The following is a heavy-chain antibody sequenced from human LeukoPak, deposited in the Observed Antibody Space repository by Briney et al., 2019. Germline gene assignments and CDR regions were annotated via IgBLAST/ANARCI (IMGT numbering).Heavy chain of an antibody. V-gene: IGHV3-23*01. CDR1: GFTFNNYA. D-gene: IGHD2-2*01. Sequence: GGSLRLSCAASGFTFNNYAMTWVRQAPGKGLEWVSTIIGSGGSTDYADSVKGRFTISRDNSKNTLYLQMNSLRAEDTAVYYCATVYSSSPLRPMDVWGQGTTVTVSS. J-gene: IGHJ6*02. CDR3: ATVYSSSPLRPMDV. CDR2: IIGSGGST.